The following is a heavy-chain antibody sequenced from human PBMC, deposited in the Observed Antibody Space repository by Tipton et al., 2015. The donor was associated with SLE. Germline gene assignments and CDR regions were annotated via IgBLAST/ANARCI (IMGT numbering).Heavy chain of an antibody. CDR3: ARWGDCGDY. CDR1: GGSISSYY. Sequence: TLSLTCTVSGGSISSYYWSWIRQPPGKGLEWIGNIYHSGRTYYNPSLKSRVTILVDASKNQIFLKLTSVTAADPATYYCARWGDCGDYWGQGTLVTVSS. J-gene: IGHJ4*02. D-gene: IGHD2-21*02. V-gene: IGHV4-59*12. CDR2: IYHSGRT.